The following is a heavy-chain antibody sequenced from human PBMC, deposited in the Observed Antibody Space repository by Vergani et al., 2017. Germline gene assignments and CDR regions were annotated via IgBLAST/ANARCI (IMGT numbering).Heavy chain of an antibody. CDR2: IIPIFGTA. Sequence: QVQLVQSGAEVKKPGASVKVSCKASGYTFTSYGISWVRQAPGQGLEWMGGIIPIFGTANYAQKFQGRVTITADESTSTAYMELSSLRSEDTAVYYCASGYSSSWGAFGYWGQGTLVTVSS. CDR1: GYTFTSYG. D-gene: IGHD6-13*01. CDR3: ASGYSSSWGAFGY. V-gene: IGHV1-69*13. J-gene: IGHJ4*02.